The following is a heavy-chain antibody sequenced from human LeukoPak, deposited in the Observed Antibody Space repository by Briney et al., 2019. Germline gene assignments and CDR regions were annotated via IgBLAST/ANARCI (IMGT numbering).Heavy chain of an antibody. V-gene: IGHV1-2*02. Sequence: ASVKVSCKASGYTFTGYYMHWVRQAPGQGLEWMGWINPNSGGTNYAQKFQGRVTMTRDTSISTAYMELSRLRSDDTAVYYCARAAKDCSSTSCYYYYGMDVWGQGTTVTVSS. CDR3: ARAAKDCSSTSCYYYYGMDV. J-gene: IGHJ6*02. D-gene: IGHD2-2*01. CDR2: INPNSGGT. CDR1: GYTFTGYY.